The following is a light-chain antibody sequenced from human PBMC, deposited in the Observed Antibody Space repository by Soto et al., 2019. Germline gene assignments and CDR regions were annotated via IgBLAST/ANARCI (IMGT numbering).Light chain of an antibody. CDR1: QSLSSND. J-gene: IGKJ5*01. Sequence: EIALTQSPGTLSLSPGDRATLSCRASQSLSSNDLAWYQKKPGQAPRLLIFAASRRATDIPDRFSGSGSGTDFTLTISRLEPEDFAVFYCQQYATSVTTFGQGTRLEI. CDR2: AAS. CDR3: QQYATSVTT. V-gene: IGKV3-20*01.